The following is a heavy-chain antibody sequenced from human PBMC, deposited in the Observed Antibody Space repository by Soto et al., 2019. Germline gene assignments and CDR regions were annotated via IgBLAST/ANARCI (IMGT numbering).Heavy chain of an antibody. J-gene: IGHJ4*02. Sequence: GGSLRLSCAASGFTFSSYGMHWVRQAPGKGLEWVAIIWYDGTNKFYADSVKGRFTISRDNSKNTLYLQMNSLRAEDTAVYYCARDYGRPPIGGIDYWGQGILVTVSS. V-gene: IGHV3-33*01. CDR3: ARDYGRPPIGGIDY. CDR1: GFTFSSYG. D-gene: IGHD3-16*01. CDR2: IWYDGTNK.